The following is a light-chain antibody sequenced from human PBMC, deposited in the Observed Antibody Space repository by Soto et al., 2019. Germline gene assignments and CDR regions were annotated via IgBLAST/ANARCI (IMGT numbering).Light chain of an antibody. CDR1: QSVRSTS. J-gene: IGKJ1*01. CDR3: QQYGSSSWT. CDR2: GAS. V-gene: IGKV3-20*01. Sequence: EIVLTQSPGTLSLSPGERATLSCRASQSVRSTSLVWYQQKPGQAPRLLIYGASSRATGIPDRFSGSGSGTDFTLASSRLEPEDSAVYYCQQYGSSSWTFGQGTRVEIK.